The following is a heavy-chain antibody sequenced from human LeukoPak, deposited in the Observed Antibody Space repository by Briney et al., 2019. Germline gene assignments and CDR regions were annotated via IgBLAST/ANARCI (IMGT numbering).Heavy chain of an antibody. CDR3: ARGCGGSRKGTKRPNWFDP. Sequence: GGSLRLSCAASGFTFDDYGMSWVRQAPGKGLEWVSGINWNGGSTGYADSVKGRFTISRDNAKNSLYLQMNSLRAEDTALYYCARGCGGSRKGTKRPNWFDPWGQGTLVTVSS. D-gene: IGHD1-1*01. J-gene: IGHJ5*02. V-gene: IGHV3-20*04. CDR2: INWNGGST. CDR1: GFTFDDYG.